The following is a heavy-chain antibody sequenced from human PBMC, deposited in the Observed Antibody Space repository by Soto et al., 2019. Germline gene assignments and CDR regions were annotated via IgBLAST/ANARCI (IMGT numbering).Heavy chain of an antibody. CDR2: IYHSGST. D-gene: IGHD1-26*01. V-gene: IGHV4-38-2*02. CDR1: GYSISSGYY. CDR3: ARDSGRY. Sequence: SETLSLTCTVSGYSISSGYYWGWIRQPPGKGLEWIGSIYHSGSTYYNPSLKSRVTISVDTSKNQFSLKLSSVTAADTAVYYCARDSGRYWGQGTLVTVSS. J-gene: IGHJ4*02.